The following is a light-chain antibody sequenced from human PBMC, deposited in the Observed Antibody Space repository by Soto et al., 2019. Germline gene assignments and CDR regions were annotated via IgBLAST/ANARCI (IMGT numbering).Light chain of an antibody. Sequence: DIQMTQSPSSLSASVGDRVTITCRASQSISSYLNWYQQKPGKAPKLLIYAASSLQSGVPSRFIGSGSGRDFTLTISSLQPEDFATYYCQQSYSTPLFTFGRGTKVDIK. V-gene: IGKV1-39*01. CDR1: QSISSY. J-gene: IGKJ3*01. CDR2: AAS. CDR3: QQSYSTPLFT.